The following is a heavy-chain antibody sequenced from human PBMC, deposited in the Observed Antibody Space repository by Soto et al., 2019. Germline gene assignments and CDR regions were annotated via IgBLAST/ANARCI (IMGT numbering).Heavy chain of an antibody. D-gene: IGHD2-2*01. V-gene: IGHV3-23*01. CDR1: GFTFSSYA. CDR2: ISGSGGST. J-gene: IGHJ6*03. CDR3: AKAPRYCSSTSCSRGYYYYYYMDV. Sequence: VQLLESGGGLVQPGGSLRLSCAASGFTFSSYAMSWVRQAPGKGLEWVSAISGSGGSTYYADSVKGRFTISRDNSKNTLYLQMNSLRAEDTAVYYCAKAPRYCSSTSCSRGYYYYYYMDVWGKGTTVTVSS.